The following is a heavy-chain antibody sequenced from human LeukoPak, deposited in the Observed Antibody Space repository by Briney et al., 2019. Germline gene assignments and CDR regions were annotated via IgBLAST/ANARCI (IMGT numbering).Heavy chain of an antibody. V-gene: IGHV3-23*01. D-gene: IGHD3-22*01. CDR1: GITFSSYA. CDR2: ISGSGGST. J-gene: IGHJ4*02. CDR3: AKRPRNYYDSSGYPD. Sequence: PGGSLRLSCAASGITFSSYAMSWVRQAPGKGLEWVSAISGSGGSTYYADSVKGRFTISRDNSKNTLYLQMNSLRAEDTAVYYCAKRPRNYYDSSGYPDWGQGTLVTVSS.